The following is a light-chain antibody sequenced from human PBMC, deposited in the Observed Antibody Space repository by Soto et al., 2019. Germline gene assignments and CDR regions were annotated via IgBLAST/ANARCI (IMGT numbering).Light chain of an antibody. CDR1: SSDVGGYNY. V-gene: IGLV2-14*01. J-gene: IGLJ1*01. Sequence: QSVLTQPASVSGSPGQSITISCPGTSSDVGGYNYVSWYQQHPGKAPKVMIYEVSNRPSGVSNRFSGSKSGNTASLSISGLQAEDEADYYCSSYTSSSTRGFGTGIKVTVL. CDR2: EVS. CDR3: SSYTSSSTRG.